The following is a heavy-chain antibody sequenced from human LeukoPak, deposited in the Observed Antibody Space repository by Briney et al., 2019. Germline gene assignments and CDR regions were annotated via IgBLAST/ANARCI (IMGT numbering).Heavy chain of an antibody. D-gene: IGHD3-10*01. J-gene: IGHJ4*02. Sequence: ETGGSLRLSCAASGFTFSSNAMSWVRQAPGKGLEWVSGISGRGGSTDYADSVKGRFTISGDNSKNTLYLQMDSLTADDTAVYYCAKARGSGTYYRGVDYWGQGTLVTVSS. CDR2: ISGRGGST. V-gene: IGHV3-23*01. CDR3: AKARGSGTYYRGVDY. CDR1: GFTFSSNA.